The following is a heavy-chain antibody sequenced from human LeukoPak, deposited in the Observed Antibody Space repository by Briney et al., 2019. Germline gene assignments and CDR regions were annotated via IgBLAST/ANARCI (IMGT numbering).Heavy chain of an antibody. CDR1: GGSISSGDYY. CDR3: ARGAGYCSGGSCYNIPYYFDY. D-gene: IGHD2-15*01. Sequence: SETLSLTCTVSGGSISSGDYYWSWIRQPPGKGLEWIGYIYYSGSTYYNPSLKSRVTISVDTSKNQFSLKLSSVTAADTAVYYCARGAGYCSGGSCYNIPYYFDYWGQGTLVTVSS. CDR2: IYYSGST. J-gene: IGHJ4*02. V-gene: IGHV4-30-4*01.